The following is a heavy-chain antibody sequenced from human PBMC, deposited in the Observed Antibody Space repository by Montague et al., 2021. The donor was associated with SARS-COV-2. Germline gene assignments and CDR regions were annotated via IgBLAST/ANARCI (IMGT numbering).Heavy chain of an antibody. D-gene: IGHD6-13*01. CDR2: IYWDDDK. J-gene: IGHJ4*02. Sequence: PALVKPTQTLTLTCTFSGFSLSTSGVGVGWIRQPPGKALEWLALIYWDDDKRYSPSLKSRLTITKDTSKNQVVLTMTNMDPVDTATYYCAHRPSIAAAGGSGPYFDYWGQGALVTVSS. CDR1: GFSLSTSGVG. V-gene: IGHV2-5*02. CDR3: AHRPSIAAAGGSGPYFDY.